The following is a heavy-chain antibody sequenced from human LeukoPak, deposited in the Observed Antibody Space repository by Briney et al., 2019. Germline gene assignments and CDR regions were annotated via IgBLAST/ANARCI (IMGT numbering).Heavy chain of an antibody. CDR1: GFTFSSYA. CDR3: AKDSVRSISWYKDYYYYMDV. D-gene: IGHD6-13*01. Sequence: GGSLRLSCAASGFTFSSYAMSWVRQAPGKGLEWVSLISGDGGSTYYADSVKGRFTISRDNSKNSLYLQMNSLRTEDTALYYCAKDSVRSISWYKDYYYYMDVWGKGSTVTVSS. V-gene: IGHV3-43*02. J-gene: IGHJ6*03. CDR2: ISGDGGST.